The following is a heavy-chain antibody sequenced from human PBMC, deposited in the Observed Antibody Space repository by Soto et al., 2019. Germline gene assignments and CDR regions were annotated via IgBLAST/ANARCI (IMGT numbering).Heavy chain of an antibody. CDR3: ARHVSSGWADY. D-gene: IGHD6-19*01. Sequence: CLRLSCAASGFTFSSYWMHWVRQAPGKGLVWVSRLNSDGSSTNYADSVKGRFTISRDNAKNTLYLQMNSLRAEDTAVYYCARHVSSGWADYWGQGTLVTVSS. J-gene: IGHJ4*02. CDR2: LNSDGSST. CDR1: GFTFSSYW. V-gene: IGHV3-74*01.